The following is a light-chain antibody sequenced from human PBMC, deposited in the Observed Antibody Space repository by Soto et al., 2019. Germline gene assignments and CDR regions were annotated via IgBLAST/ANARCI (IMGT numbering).Light chain of an antibody. J-gene: IGLJ1*01. V-gene: IGLV2-14*03. CDR1: SADVGAYNY. Sequence: SALTQPASVSGSPGQSITISCAGTSADVGAYNYVSWYQQHPGKAPKLMIYDVSNRPSGVSTRFSGSKSGNTASLTISGLQAEDEADYYCSSYTTSSTYVLGTGTKVTVL. CDR3: SSYTTSSTYV. CDR2: DVS.